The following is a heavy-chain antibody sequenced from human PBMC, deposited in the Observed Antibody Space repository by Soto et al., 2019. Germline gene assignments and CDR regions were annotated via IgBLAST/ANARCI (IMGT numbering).Heavy chain of an antibody. CDR3: ARVTALRIAARDDY. CDR2: ISSSSSYI. V-gene: IGHV3-21*01. CDR1: VFTFSSYS. D-gene: IGHD6-6*01. J-gene: IGHJ4*02. Sequence: PGGCLRLSCAASVFTFSSYSMNWVRQAPGKGLEWVSSISSSSSYIYYADSVKGRFTISRDNAKNSLYLQMNSLRAEDTAVYYCARVTALRIAARDDYWGQGTLVTVSS.